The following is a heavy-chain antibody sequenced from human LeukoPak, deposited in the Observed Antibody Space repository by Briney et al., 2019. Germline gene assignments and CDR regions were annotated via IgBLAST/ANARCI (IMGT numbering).Heavy chain of an antibody. V-gene: IGHV4-59*12. CDR2: IYYSGST. D-gene: IGHD3-10*01. Sequence: SETLSLTCTVSGGSITNYYWSWTRQPAGKGLEWIGYIYYSGSTNYNPSLRGRVSISVDTSKNQFSLKLSSVTAADTAVYYCARGYGSGTHRDAFDIRGQGTMVTVSS. J-gene: IGHJ3*02. CDR3: ARGYGSGTHRDAFDI. CDR1: GGSITNYY.